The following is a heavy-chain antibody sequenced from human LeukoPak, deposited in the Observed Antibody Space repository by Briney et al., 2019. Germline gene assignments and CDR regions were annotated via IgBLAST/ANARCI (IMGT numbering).Heavy chain of an antibody. D-gene: IGHD1-1*01. CDR2: ISRGGNTI. J-gene: IGHJ4*02. V-gene: IGHV3-11*01. CDR1: GFTFSDYY. CDR3: AREQLGPNYSDY. Sequence: KPGGSLRLSCAASGFTFSDYYMNWIRQAPGKGLEWVSYISRGGNTIYYADSVKGRFTISRDNAKNSLYLQLNSLRVEDTAVYYCAREQLGPNYSDYWGQGTLDTVSS.